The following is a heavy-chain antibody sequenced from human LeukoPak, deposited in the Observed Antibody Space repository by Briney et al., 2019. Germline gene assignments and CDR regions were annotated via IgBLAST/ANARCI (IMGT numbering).Heavy chain of an antibody. Sequence: SETLSLTCAIYGGSFSGYYWSWIRQPPGKGLEWIGEINHSGSTNYNPSLKSRVTISVDTSKNQFSLKLSSVTAADTAVYYCARGTSSSWYGYWGQGTLVTVSS. CDR1: GGSFSGYY. D-gene: IGHD6-13*01. V-gene: IGHV4-34*01. CDR2: INHSGST. J-gene: IGHJ4*02. CDR3: ARGTSSSWYGY.